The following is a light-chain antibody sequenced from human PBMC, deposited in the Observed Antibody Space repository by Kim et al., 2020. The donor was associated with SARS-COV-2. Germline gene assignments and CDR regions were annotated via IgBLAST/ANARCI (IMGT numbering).Light chain of an antibody. V-gene: IGKV1-9*01. CDR3: QQLNSYPPYT. CDR1: QGISSY. J-gene: IGKJ2*01. CDR2: AAS. Sequence: ASVVDRVTITCRASQGISSYLAWYQQKPGKAPKLLIYAASTLQSGVPSRFSGRGSGTDFTLTISSLQPEDFATYYCQQLNSYPPYTFGQGTKLEI.